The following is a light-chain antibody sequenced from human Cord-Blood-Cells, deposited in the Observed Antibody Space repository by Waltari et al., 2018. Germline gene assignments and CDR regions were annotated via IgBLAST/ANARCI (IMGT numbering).Light chain of an antibody. CDR2: DFS. CDR3: SSYTSSSTLV. CDR1: ISDVGGYNY. J-gene: IGLJ1*01. Sequence: QSALPHPASVSGSPGQSITISCTGTISDVGGYNYVSWYQQHPGKAPKLIIYDFSNRPSGVSNRFSGSKSGNTASLTISGLQAEDEADYYCSSYTSSSTLVFGTGTKVTVL. V-gene: IGLV2-14*01.